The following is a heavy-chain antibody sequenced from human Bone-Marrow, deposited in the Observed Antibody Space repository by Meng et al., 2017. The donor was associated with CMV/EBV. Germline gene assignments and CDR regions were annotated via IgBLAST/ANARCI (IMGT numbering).Heavy chain of an antibody. CDR1: GFTFSSYA. CDR3: VTEGWILGDAFDI. J-gene: IGHJ3*02. D-gene: IGHD2-2*03. Sequence: GESLKISCAASGFTFSSYAMHWVRQAPGKGLAWVSRIDSDGSSRDYADSVKGRFTISRDNAKNTLFLQMHSLRDEDTAVYYCVTEGWILGDAFDIWGPGTVVTVSS. CDR2: IDSDGSSR. V-gene: IGHV3-74*01.